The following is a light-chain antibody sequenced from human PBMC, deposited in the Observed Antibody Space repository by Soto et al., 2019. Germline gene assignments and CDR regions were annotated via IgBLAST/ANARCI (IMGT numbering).Light chain of an antibody. CDR3: QQYDSSPRT. Sequence: VFTESLGTLSFRTGKNATLPCRTRHSVCSDFLAWYQHKPGQAPRLLISGAFNRATGIPDRFSGSGSGTDFTLTISSLEPEDFAVYHCQQYDSSPRTFGQGTKVDI. CDR1: HSVCSDF. J-gene: IGKJ1*01. V-gene: IGKV3-20*01. CDR2: GAF.